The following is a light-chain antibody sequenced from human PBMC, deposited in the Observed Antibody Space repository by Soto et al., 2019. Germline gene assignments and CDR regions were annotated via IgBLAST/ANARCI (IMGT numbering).Light chain of an antibody. CDR1: QSVSSN. V-gene: IGKV3-15*01. J-gene: IGKJ1*01. CDR2: GAS. CDR3: QQYNAGPPWT. Sequence: EIVMTQSPATLSVSPGERATLSCRASQSVSSNLAWYQQRPGQAPRLLIYGASTRATGIPARFSGSGSGTEFTLHPSSLKYEDFAVYYCQQYNAGPPWTFGQGTKVEIK.